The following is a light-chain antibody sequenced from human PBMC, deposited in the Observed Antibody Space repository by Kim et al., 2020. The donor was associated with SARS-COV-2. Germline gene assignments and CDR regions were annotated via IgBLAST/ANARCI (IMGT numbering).Light chain of an antibody. V-gene: IGKV3D-15*01. CDR1: QSVNDK. CDR3: QQYNDWPPIT. Sequence: SPGERATLSCWASQSVNDKLAWYQQRPGQGPRLLIYDASTRPPGIPARFTGSGFGTEFTLSISSLESEDSAVYYCQQYNDWPPITFGQGTRLEIK. CDR2: DAS. J-gene: IGKJ5*01.